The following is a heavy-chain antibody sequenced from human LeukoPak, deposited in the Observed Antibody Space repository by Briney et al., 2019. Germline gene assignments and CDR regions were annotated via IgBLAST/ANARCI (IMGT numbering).Heavy chain of an antibody. Sequence: GGSLRLSCAASGFTVFNNYMSWVRQAPGKGLEWVSVIYSDGTTYYADSVQGRFTISRDNSKNTVYLQMKSLRAEDTAVYFCARERSYYYYYMDVWGKGTTVTVSS. V-gene: IGHV3-53*01. CDR2: IYSDGTT. CDR3: ARERSYYYYYMDV. J-gene: IGHJ6*03. CDR1: GFTVFNNY. D-gene: IGHD3-10*01.